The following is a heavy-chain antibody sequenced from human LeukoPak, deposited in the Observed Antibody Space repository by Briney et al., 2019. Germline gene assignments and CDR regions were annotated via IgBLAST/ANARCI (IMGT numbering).Heavy chain of an antibody. Sequence: GASVKVSCKTSGYTFTNFGINWVRQAPGQGLEWMGWINPNSGGTNYAQKFQGRVTMTRDTSISTAYMELSRLRSDDTAVYYCARAYVVVVAAFGAFDIWGQGTMVTVSS. CDR1: GYTFTNFG. J-gene: IGHJ3*02. V-gene: IGHV1-2*02. CDR3: ARAYVVVVAAFGAFDI. CDR2: INPNSGGT. D-gene: IGHD2-15*01.